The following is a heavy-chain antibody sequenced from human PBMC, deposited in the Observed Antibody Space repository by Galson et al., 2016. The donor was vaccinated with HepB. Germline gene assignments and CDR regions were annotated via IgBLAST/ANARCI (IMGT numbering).Heavy chain of an antibody. J-gene: IGHJ5*02. CDR2: TTNSGST. CDR3: ARGRWFDP. Sequence: ETLSLTCTVPGGFISPDYWSWFRQPPGKGLEWIGYTTNSGSTNYNPSLKSRVTISVDTSKNQFSLKLSSVTAADTAVYYCARGRWFDPWGQGIRVTVSS. CDR1: GGFISPDY. V-gene: IGHV4-59*01.